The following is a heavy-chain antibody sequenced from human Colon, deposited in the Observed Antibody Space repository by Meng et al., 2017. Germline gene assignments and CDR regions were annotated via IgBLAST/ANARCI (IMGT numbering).Heavy chain of an antibody. V-gene: IGHV4-61*03. J-gene: IGHJ5*02. CDR2: IYYTGNT. CDR1: WASVSSDSHY. Sequence: VQRQGSGPGLGTPSETLSLTCTVSWASVSSDSHYWSWIRQSPGKGLEWIGYIYYTGNTNYNPSLASRVSMSLDTSKNHFSLHLTSVTAADTAIYYCARVNGDFDEAWFDPWGQGTLVTVSS. CDR3: ARVNGDFDEAWFDP. D-gene: IGHD4-17*01.